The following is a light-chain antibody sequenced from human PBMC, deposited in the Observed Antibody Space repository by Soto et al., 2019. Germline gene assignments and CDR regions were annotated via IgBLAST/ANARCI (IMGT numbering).Light chain of an antibody. J-gene: IGKJ2*01. CDR3: QQNNFCPYT. Sequence: IQLTQSPSSLSASVGDRVTITCRASHGISNYLVWYQQKPGKAPKLLIYLASTLQRGVPSRFSCSGSGKDYALTINSLQPEDFPTYYFQQNNFCPYTFGQGTKLEIK. CDR1: HGISNY. CDR2: LAS. V-gene: IGKV1-9*01.